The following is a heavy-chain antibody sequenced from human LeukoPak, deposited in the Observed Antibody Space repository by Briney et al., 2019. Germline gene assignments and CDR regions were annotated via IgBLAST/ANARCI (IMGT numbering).Heavy chain of an antibody. CDR1: GFTFSIYW. Sequence: GGSLRLSCAASGFTFSIYWMSWVRQAPGKGLEWVANIKQDGSEKYYVDSVKGRFTISRDNAKNSLSLQMNSLRAEDTAVYYCARGRCSSASCFFDYWGQGTLVTVSS. CDR2: IKQDGSEK. J-gene: IGHJ4*02. V-gene: IGHV3-7*01. D-gene: IGHD2-2*01. CDR3: ARGRCSSASCFFDY.